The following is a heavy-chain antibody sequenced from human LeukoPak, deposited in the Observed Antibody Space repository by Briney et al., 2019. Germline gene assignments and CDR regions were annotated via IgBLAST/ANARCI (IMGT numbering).Heavy chain of an antibody. V-gene: IGHV1-2*02. Sequence: ASVKVSCKASGYSFSGHYLDWVRQAPGQGLEWMGWINPNSGDTNFAQKFQGRVTMTRDTSINTACMESSSLTSDDTAVYYCARGGTVDGHWYFDLWGRGTQVTVSS. CDR3: ARGGTVDGHWYFDL. D-gene: IGHD6-19*01. CDR2: INPNSGDT. CDR1: GYSFSGHY. J-gene: IGHJ2*01.